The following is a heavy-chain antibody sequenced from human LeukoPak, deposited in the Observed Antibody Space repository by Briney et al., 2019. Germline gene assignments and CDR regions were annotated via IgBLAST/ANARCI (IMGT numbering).Heavy chain of an antibody. CDR3: ARDTVTTTLDALDI. CDR1: GGSISSGGYY. D-gene: IGHD4-17*01. CDR2: IYYSGST. Sequence: PSETLSLTCTVSGGSISSGGYYWSWIRQHPGKGLEWMGYIYYSGSTYYNPSLKSRVTISVDTSKNQFSLKLSSVAAADTAVYYCARDTVTTTLDALDIWGQGTMVTVSS. V-gene: IGHV4-31*03. J-gene: IGHJ3*02.